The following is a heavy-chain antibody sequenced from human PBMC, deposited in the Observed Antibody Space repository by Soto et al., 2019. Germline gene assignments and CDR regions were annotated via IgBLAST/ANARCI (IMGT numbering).Heavy chain of an antibody. Sequence: EVQLVESGGGLVKPGGSLRLSCVGSGISFSDAWMSWVRQAPGRGLEWVGRIKRQTEGGTTDYPASVEGRFIISRDDSENTLYLQMNSLKTEDTAMYYCTTDPPAGSRAIDYWGQGTQVTVSS. V-gene: IGHV3-15*07. CDR3: TTDPPAGSRAIDY. CDR1: GISFSDAW. CDR2: IKRQTEGGTT. J-gene: IGHJ4*02.